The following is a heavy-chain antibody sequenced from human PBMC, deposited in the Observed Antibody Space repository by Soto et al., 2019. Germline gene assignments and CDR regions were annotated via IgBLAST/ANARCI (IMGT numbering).Heavy chain of an antibody. D-gene: IGHD3-22*01. CDR1: GVSIISGDYY. CDR3: AWTWTMRGGYNFDY. J-gene: IGHJ4*02. V-gene: IGHV4-30-4*01. CDR2: IYYSGST. Sequence: SETLSLTCTVSGVSIISGDYYWILIRQPPGKGLEWIGYIYYSGSTYYNPSLKSRVTISVDTSKNQFSLKLSSVTAADTAVYYWAWTWTMRGGYNFDYWGKGNLVTVYS.